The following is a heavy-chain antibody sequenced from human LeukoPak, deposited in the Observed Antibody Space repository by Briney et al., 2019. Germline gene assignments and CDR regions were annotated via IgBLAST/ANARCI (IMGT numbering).Heavy chain of an antibody. CDR2: IYSGGST. D-gene: IGHD6-13*01. Sequence: GGSLRLSCAASGFTVSSNYMSWVRQAPGKGLEWVSIIYSGGSTYYADSVKGRFTISRDNSKNTLYLQMNSLRADDTAVYYCAKERLYSASWYNFDYGAQEPRVTVSS. CDR1: GFTVSSNY. CDR3: AKERLYSASWYNFDY. V-gene: IGHV3-53*01. J-gene: IGHJ4*02.